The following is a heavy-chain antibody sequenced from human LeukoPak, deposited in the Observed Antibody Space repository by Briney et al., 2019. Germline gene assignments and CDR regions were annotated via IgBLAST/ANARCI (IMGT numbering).Heavy chain of an antibody. J-gene: IGHJ4*02. CDR3: ASVVVPAAKGPIS. CDR2: IYYSGST. D-gene: IGHD2-2*01. CDR1: CGSISSYY. V-gene: IGHV4-59*01. Sequence: PSETLSLTCTVSCGSISSYYWSWIRQPPGKGLEWIGYIYYSGSTNYNPSLKSRVTISVDTSKNQFSLKLSSLTAADTAVYYCASVVVPAAKGPISWGQGTLVTVSS.